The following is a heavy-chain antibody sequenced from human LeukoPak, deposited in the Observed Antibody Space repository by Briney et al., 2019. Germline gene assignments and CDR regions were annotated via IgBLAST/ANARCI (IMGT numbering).Heavy chain of an antibody. CDR1: GFTFSSYA. J-gene: IGHJ4*02. CDR3: AEVFAVARAFDY. D-gene: IGHD6-19*01. V-gene: IGHV3-23*01. CDR2: ISGSGGST. Sequence: GGSLRLSCAASGFTFSSYAMSGVRQAPGKGLEWVSAISGSGGSTYYADSVKGRFTISRDNSKNTLYLQMNSLRAEDTAVYYCAEVFAVARAFDYWGQGTLVTVSS.